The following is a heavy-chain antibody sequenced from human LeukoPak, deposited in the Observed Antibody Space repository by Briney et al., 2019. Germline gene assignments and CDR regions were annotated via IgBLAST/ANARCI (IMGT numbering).Heavy chain of an antibody. D-gene: IGHD3-10*01. CDR1: GFTFSSYA. V-gene: IGHV3-23*01. Sequence: PGGSLRLSCAASGFTFSSYAMSWVRQAPGKGLEWVSAISGSGGSTYYADSVKGRFTISRDNSKNTLYLQMNSLRAEDTAVYYCAKLDGSGSYYLTPIGKFEYYFDYWGQGTLVTVSS. CDR2: ISGSGGST. J-gene: IGHJ4*02. CDR3: AKLDGSGSYYLTPIGKFEYYFDY.